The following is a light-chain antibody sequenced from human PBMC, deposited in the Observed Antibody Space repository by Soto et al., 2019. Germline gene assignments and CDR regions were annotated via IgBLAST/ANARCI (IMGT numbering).Light chain of an antibody. CDR1: QDINSY. J-gene: IGKJ4*01. V-gene: IGKV1D-16*01. CDR3: QPYNIYPHN. Sequence: DVQMTQSPSSLSASVGDRVTITCRASQDINSYLAWYQQKPGNAPKSLIYAASSLQTGVPSRFSGSESGTDFTLTISNLQPEDSATYYCQPYNIYPHNFGGGTKVEIK. CDR2: AAS.